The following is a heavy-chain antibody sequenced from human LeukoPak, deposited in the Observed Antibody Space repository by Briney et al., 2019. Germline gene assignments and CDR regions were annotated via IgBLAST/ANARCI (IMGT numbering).Heavy chain of an antibody. CDR3: ARDQMGSYYYYYGMDV. V-gene: IGHV3-33*01. J-gene: IGHJ6*02. D-gene: IGHD5-24*01. CDR1: GFTFSRNG. CDR2: IYYDGSNK. Sequence: GGSLRLSCAASGFTFSRNGMHWVRQAPGKGLEWVALIYYDGSNKYYVDSVKGRFTISRDNSKNMVYLQMNSLRAEDTAVYYCARDQMGSYYYYYGMDVWGQGTTVTVSS.